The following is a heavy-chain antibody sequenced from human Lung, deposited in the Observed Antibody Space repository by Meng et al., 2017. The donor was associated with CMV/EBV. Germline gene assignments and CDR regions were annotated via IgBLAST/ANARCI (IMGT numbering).Heavy chain of an antibody. CDR2: IKQDGSEK. CDR1: GFTFSSYW. CDR3: ARDRFEDYDFWSGYSLTDYYGRDV. D-gene: IGHD3-3*01. Sequence: GESLKISCAASGFTFSSYWMSWVRQAPGKGLEWVANIKQDGSEKYYVDSVKGRFTISRDNAKNSLYLQMNSLRAEDTAVYYCARDRFEDYDFWSGYSLTDYYGRDVWGQGTTVTVSS. V-gene: IGHV3-7*01. J-gene: IGHJ6*02.